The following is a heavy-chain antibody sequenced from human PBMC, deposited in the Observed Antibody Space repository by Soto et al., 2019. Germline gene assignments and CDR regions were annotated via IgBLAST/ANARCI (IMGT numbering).Heavy chain of an antibody. Sequence: ASVKVSCKASGYTFTSYGISWVRQAPGQGLEWMGWISAYNGNTNYAQKLQGRVTMTTDTSTSTAYMDLRSLRSDDTAVYYCARRSCSSTSCPQGSYYYYYYMDVWGKGTTVTVSS. V-gene: IGHV1-18*01. D-gene: IGHD2-2*01. CDR2: ISAYNGNT. CDR3: ARRSCSSTSCPQGSYYYYYYMDV. CDR1: GYTFTSYG. J-gene: IGHJ6*03.